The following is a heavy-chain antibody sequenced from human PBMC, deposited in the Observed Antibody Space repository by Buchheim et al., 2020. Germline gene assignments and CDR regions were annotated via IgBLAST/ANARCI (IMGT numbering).Heavy chain of an antibody. V-gene: IGHV1-2*04. CDR2: INPNSGGT. D-gene: IGHD3-10*01. CDR3: ARDRGFGSMVRGVTLPDY. CDR1: GYTFTGYY. J-gene: IGHJ4*02. Sequence: QVQLVQSGPEVRKPGASVKVSCKASGYTFTGYYMHWVRQAPGQGLEWMGWINPNSGGTNYAQKFQGWVTMTRDTSISTAYMELSRLRSDDTAVYYCARDRGFGSMVRGVTLPDYWGQGTL.